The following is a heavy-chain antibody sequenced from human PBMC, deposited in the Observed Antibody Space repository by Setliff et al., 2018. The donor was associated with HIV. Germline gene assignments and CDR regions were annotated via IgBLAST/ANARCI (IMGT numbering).Heavy chain of an antibody. CDR2: FDPKDGET. J-gene: IGHJ6*03. D-gene: IGHD2-15*01. Sequence: GASVKVSCKVSGYTLTELSMHWGRQAPGKGLEWMGSFDPKDGETIYAQKFQGRVTITADKSTSTAYMELRSLRSEDPAVYYCARGATVAFPNRGGPLSDFYFYYMDVWGEGTTVTVSS. V-gene: IGHV1-24*01. CDR1: GYTLTELS. CDR3: ARGATVAFPNRGGPLSDFYFYYMDV.